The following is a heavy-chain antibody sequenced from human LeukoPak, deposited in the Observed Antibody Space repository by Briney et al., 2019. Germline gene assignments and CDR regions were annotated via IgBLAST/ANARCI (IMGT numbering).Heavy chain of an antibody. Sequence: SETLSLTCTVSGDSISSNNYFWGWICQPPGKGLEWIGEISYNGNTYYNPSLKSRVTISVDTSKNQFSLKLSSVIAADTAVYYCARHSRLWFGELFPTPPFYWGQGTLVTVSS. J-gene: IGHJ4*02. V-gene: IGHV4-39*01. CDR1: GDSISSNNYF. D-gene: IGHD3-10*01. CDR3: ARHSRLWFGELFPTPPFY. CDR2: ISYNGNT.